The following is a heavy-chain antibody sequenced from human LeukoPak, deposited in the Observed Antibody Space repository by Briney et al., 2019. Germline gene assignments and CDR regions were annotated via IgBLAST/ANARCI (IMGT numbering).Heavy chain of an antibody. CDR1: GYTFTGYY. CDR3: ARGTPRVGIAVAGTSGMDV. V-gene: IGHV1-2*04. CDR2: INPNSGGT. Sequence: GASVKVSCKASGYTFTGYYMHWVRQAPGQGLEWMGWINPNSGGTNYAQKFQGWVTMTRDTSISTAYMELSRLRSDDTAVYYCARGTPRVGIAVAGTSGMDVWGQGTTVTVSS. D-gene: IGHD6-19*01. J-gene: IGHJ6*02.